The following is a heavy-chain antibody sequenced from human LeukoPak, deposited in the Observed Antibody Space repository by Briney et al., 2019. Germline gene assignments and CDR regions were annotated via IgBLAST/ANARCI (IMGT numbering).Heavy chain of an antibody. D-gene: IGHD3-22*01. V-gene: IGHV3-23*01. CDR1: GIVVGDNY. Sequence: GGSLRLSCAVSGIVVGDNYMAWVRLAPGRGLEWVSAVSTSGDYTYYADSVKGRFTISRDFSRNTLYVQMNSLRAEDTAVYYCAKGVSSSYRDFDRWGQGTLVTVSS. CDR3: AKGVSSSYRDFDR. CDR2: VSTSGDYT. J-gene: IGHJ4*02.